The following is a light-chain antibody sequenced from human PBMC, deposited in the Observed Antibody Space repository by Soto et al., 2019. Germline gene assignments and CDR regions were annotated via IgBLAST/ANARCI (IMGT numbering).Light chain of an antibody. J-gene: IGLJ2*01. CDR2: SSN. V-gene: IGLV1-44*01. CDR1: SSNIGSTS. CDR3: AAWDDSLNGVV. Sequence: QSVLTQPPSSSGTPGQRVTISCSGSSSNIGSTSLNWYQQLPGTAPKLLMYSSNQRPSRVPDRFSGSKSGTSASLAISGLQSEDEADYYCAAWDDSLNGVVFGGGTKLTVL.